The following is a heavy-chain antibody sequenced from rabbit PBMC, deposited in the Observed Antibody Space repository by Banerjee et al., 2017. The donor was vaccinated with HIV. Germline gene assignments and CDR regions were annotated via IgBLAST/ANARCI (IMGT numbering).Heavy chain of an antibody. Sequence: QEHLVESGGGLVQPEGSLTLTCKVSGFDFSSNAMCWVRQAPGKGLEWIGCIDNGDGSTYYASWVNGRFTISKTSSTTVTLQMTSLTAADTATYFCARRADYAGGGNFNLWGPGTLVTVS. CDR3: ARRADYAGGGNFNL. D-gene: IGHD4-2*01. V-gene: IGHV1S47*01. J-gene: IGHJ4*01. CDR2: IDNGDGST. CDR1: GFDFSSNA.